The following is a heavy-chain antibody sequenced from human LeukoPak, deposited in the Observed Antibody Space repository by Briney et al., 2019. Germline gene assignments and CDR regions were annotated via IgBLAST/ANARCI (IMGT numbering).Heavy chain of an antibody. D-gene: IGHD6-19*01. CDR1: GGSISSSSYY. CDR2: IYYSGSA. CDR3: ARHHSVAVAGITRFDP. V-gene: IGHV4-39*01. Sequence: SETLSLTCTVSGGSISSSSYYWGWIRQPPGKWLEWIGSIYYSGSAYYNPSLKSRVTISVDTSKNQFSLKLSSVTAADTAVYYCARHHSVAVAGITRFDPWGQGTLVTVSS. J-gene: IGHJ5*02.